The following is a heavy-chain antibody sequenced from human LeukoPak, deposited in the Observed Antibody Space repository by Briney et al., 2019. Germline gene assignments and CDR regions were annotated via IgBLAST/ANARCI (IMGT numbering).Heavy chain of an antibody. Sequence: SETLSLTCTISGGSFCSYHWNWIRQPAGKGLEWIGRIYATGITLYDPSLNSRVTMSVDTSRNQFSLKLTSLTAADTAVYYCARGDSGGATRFDYWGQGTLVTVSS. CDR2: IYATGIT. CDR1: GGSFCSYH. CDR3: ARGDSGGATRFDY. J-gene: IGHJ4*02. V-gene: IGHV4-4*07. D-gene: IGHD2-15*01.